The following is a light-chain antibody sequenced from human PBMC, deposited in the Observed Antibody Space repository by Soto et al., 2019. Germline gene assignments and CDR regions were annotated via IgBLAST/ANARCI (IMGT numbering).Light chain of an antibody. Sequence: QSVLTQPPSASGTPGQRVTISCSGTSSNIGGNYVYWYQHLPGTAPKLLIYKNNQRPSGVPDRFSGSKSGTSASLAISGLRSDDEADYYCAAWDDSLSGRVFGGGTKLTVL. CDR3: AAWDDSLSGRV. J-gene: IGLJ3*02. CDR2: KNN. V-gene: IGLV1-47*01. CDR1: SSNIGGNY.